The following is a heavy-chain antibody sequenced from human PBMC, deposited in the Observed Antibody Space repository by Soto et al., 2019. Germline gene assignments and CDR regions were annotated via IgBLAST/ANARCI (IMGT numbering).Heavy chain of an antibody. Sequence: SETLSLTCTVSGGSISSSRCHWGWIRQPPGKGLEWIASIKYSGTTFYNPSLKSRVTLSVDTSKNQFALKLSSVTAAETAVYYCARHAITGSYYDAFDIWRQGTMVTVS. V-gene: IGHV4-39*01. CDR1: GGSISSSRCH. D-gene: IGHD1-26*01. J-gene: IGHJ3*02. CDR3: ARHAITGSYYDAFDI. CDR2: IKYSGTT.